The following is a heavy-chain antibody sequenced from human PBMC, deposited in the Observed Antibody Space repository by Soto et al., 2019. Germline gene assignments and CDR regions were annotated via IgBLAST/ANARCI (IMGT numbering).Heavy chain of an antibody. Sequence: GASVKVSCKASGVTFSSYAISWVRQAPGQGLEWMGGIIPIFGTANYAQKFQGRVTITADESTSTAYMELSSLRSEDTAVYYCAILTREDSGYSYGFLNYGMDVWGQGTTVTVSS. CDR1: GVTFSSYA. D-gene: IGHD5-18*01. V-gene: IGHV1-69*13. J-gene: IGHJ6*02. CDR2: IIPIFGTA. CDR3: AILTREDSGYSYGFLNYGMDV.